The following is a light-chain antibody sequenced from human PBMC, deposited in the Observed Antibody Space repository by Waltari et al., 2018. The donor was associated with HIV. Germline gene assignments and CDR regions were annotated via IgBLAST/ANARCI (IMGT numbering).Light chain of an antibody. CDR2: LGS. CDR3: MQALQTPLT. Sequence: DIVMTQSPLSLPVTPGEPASISCRSSQSLLHSNAYNYLDWYLQKPGQSPHLLIYLGSNRASGVPDRFSGSGSGTNFTLKISRVEAEDVGVYYCMQALQTPLTFGQGTKLEIK. CDR1: QSLLHSNAYNY. J-gene: IGKJ2*01. V-gene: IGKV2-28*01.